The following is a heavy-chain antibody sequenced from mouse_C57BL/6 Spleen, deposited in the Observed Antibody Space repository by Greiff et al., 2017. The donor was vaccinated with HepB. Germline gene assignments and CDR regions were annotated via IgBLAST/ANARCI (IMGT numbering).Heavy chain of an antibody. J-gene: IGHJ3*01. CDR3: ARSGGYDGRGFAY. V-gene: IGHV1-61*01. D-gene: IGHD2-3*01. CDR2: IYPSDSET. Sequence: VQLQQPGAELVRPGSSVKLSCKASGYTFTSYWMDWVKQRPGQGLEWIGNIYPSDSETHYNQKFKDKATLTVDKSSSTAYMQLSSLTSEDSAVYYCARSGGYDGRGFAYWGQGTLVTVSA. CDR1: GYTFTSYW.